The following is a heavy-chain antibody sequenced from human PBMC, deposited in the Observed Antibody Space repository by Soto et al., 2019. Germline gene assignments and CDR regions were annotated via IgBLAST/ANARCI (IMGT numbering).Heavy chain of an antibody. CDR3: ARDTLAVVPPTYYYYGMDV. CDR2: ISAYNGNT. J-gene: IGHJ6*02. Sequence: RPSVKVSCKASGYIFTDYYMHWVRRAPGQELGWMGRISAYNGNTNYAQKLQGRVTMTTDTSTSTAYMELRSLRSDDTAVYYCARDTLAVVPPTYYYYGMDVWGQGTTVTVSS. D-gene: IGHD2-21*01. V-gene: IGHV1-18*04. CDR1: GYIFTDYY.